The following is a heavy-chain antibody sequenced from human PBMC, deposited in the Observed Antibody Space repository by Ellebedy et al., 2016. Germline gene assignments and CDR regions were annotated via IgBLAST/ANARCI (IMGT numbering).Heavy chain of an antibody. CDR3: TRRGLRFVSYFALDV. J-gene: IGHJ6*02. V-gene: IGHV1-8*01. Sequence: ASVKVSCXASGYTFTSHDINWVRQAPGQGLEWMGWMNPNSGDAAYAQKFQGRVTMTRNTSITTAYMELSSLKSDDTAMYYCTRRGLRFVSYFALDVWGQGTSITVSS. CDR2: MNPNSGDA. CDR1: GYTFTSHD. D-gene: IGHD3-3*01.